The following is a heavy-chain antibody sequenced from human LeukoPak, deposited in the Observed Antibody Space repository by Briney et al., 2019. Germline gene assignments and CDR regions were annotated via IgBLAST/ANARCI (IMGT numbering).Heavy chain of an antibody. CDR2: INPSGDST. V-gene: IGHV1-46*01. CDR3: ARGARIAMIVVGPLDY. CDR1: GYTFTSYY. D-gene: IGHD3-22*01. Sequence: ASVKVSCKASGYTFTSYYIHWVRQAPGQGLEWMGIINPSGDSTTYAQRFQGRVTMTRDTSTSTVYMELSSLRSEDTAVYYCARGARIAMIVVGPLDYWGQGTLVTVSS. J-gene: IGHJ4*02.